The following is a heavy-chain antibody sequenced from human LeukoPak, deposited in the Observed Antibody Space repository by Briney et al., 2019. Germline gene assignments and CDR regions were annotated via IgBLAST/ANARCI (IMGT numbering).Heavy chain of an antibody. V-gene: IGHV3-23*01. CDR3: ARVHSGSPH. CDR2: ISVSGVST. Sequence: GGSLRLXCAASGFTFSSYAMSWVRQAPGKGLEWVSGISVSGVSTYYADSVKGRFTISRDNAKNSLYLQMNSLRAEDTAVYYCARVHSGSPHWGQGTLVTVSS. D-gene: IGHD1-26*01. CDR1: GFTFSSYA. J-gene: IGHJ4*02.